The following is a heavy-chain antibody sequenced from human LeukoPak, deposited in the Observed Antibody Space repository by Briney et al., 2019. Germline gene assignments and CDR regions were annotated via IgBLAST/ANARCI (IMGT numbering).Heavy chain of an antibody. CDR2: IYTSGST. J-gene: IGHJ3*02. Sequence: SETLSLTCTVSGGSISSYYWSWIRQPAGKGLEWIGRIYTSGSTNYNPSLKSRVTMSVDTSKNQFSLKLSSVTAADTAVYYCARDLAYCSSTSCYKGNAFDIWGQGTMVTVSS. CDR3: ARDLAYCSSTSCYKGNAFDI. CDR1: GGSISSYY. D-gene: IGHD2-2*02. V-gene: IGHV4-4*07.